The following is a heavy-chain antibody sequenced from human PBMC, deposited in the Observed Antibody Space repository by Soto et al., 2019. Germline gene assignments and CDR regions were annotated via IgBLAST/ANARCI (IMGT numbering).Heavy chain of an antibody. Sequence: HPGGSLRLSCAASGFTVSSNYMSWVRQAPGKGLEWVSVIYSGGSTYYADSVKGRFTISRDNSKNTLYLQMNSLRAEDTAVYYCARDRRYFDWLPQPSGMDVWGQGTTVTVSS. CDR2: IYSGGST. CDR1: GFTVSSNY. D-gene: IGHD3-9*01. J-gene: IGHJ6*02. V-gene: IGHV3-53*01. CDR3: ARDRRYFDWLPQPSGMDV.